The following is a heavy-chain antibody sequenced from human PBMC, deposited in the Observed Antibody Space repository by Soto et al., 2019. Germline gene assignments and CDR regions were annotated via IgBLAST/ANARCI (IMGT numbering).Heavy chain of an antibody. CDR3: ARSHRDNWGSPDYFDY. J-gene: IGHJ4*02. CDR2: IYYNGDT. D-gene: IGHD7-27*01. CDR1: GGSISRGGYY. V-gene: IGHV4-31*03. Sequence: QVQLQESGPGLVKPSQTLSLTCTVSGGSISRGGYYWSWIRQHPGKGLEWIGYIYYNGDTYYNPSLKSRVSISIDTSKNQFSRRLTSVTAADTAVYYCARSHRDNWGSPDYFDYWGQGTLVTVSS.